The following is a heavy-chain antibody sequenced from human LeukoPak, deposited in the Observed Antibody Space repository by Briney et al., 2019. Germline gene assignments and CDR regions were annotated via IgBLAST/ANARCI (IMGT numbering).Heavy chain of an antibody. V-gene: IGHV1-18*01. CDR3: ARHRGYSYGYSSGFRSSDY. Sequence: ASVKVSCKASSYTFTSYGISWVRQAPGQGLEWMGWISAYNGNTNYAQKLQGRVTMTTDTSTSTAYMELRSLRSDDTAVYYCARHRGYSYGYSSGFRSSDYWGQGTLVTVSS. CDR2: ISAYNGNT. D-gene: IGHD5-18*01. J-gene: IGHJ4*02. CDR1: SYTFTSYG.